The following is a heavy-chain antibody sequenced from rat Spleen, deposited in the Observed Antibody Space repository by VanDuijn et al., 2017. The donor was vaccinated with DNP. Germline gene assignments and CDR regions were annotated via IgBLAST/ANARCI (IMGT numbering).Heavy chain of an antibody. J-gene: IGHJ3*01. CDR1: GLTFTHYD. CDR3: TRRGHTTGLKWFVY. D-gene: IGHD1-9*01. Sequence: EVRLVESGGGLVQPGRSLKLSCAASGLTFTHYDMAWVRQAPTKGLEWVACMSPTTRSSYYRDSVRGRFTVSRDDSTSTLYLQMNSLRSDDTATYYCTRRGHTTGLKWFVYWGQGTLVTVSS. V-gene: IGHV5-27*01. CDR2: MSPTTRSS.